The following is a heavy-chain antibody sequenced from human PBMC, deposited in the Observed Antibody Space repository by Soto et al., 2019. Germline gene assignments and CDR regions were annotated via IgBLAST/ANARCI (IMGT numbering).Heavy chain of an antibody. Sequence: EVQLVESGGGLVKPGGSLRLSCAASGFTFSTYSMNWVRQAPGKGLEWVSSISSSSSYIYYADSVKGRFTISRDNAKNSLYRQMNSLRGEDTAVYSCARGGAVADTWWYDPWGQGTLVTVSS. CDR2: ISSSSSYI. CDR3: ARGGAVADTWWYDP. J-gene: IGHJ5*02. D-gene: IGHD6-19*01. V-gene: IGHV3-21*01. CDR1: GFTFSTYS.